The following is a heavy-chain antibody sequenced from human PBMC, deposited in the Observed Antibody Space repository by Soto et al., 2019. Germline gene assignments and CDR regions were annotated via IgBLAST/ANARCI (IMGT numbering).Heavy chain of an antibody. J-gene: IGHJ4*02. Sequence: SVKVSCKASGGTFSSYAISWVRQAPGQGLGWMGGITPIFGTATYPQKFEGRVTIPADEPTSTAYMELSSLRSEDTAVYYCVCRAGGYDYWGQGTLVTVPS. CDR3: VCRAGGYDY. D-gene: IGHD3-10*01. CDR2: ITPIFGTA. V-gene: IGHV1-69*13. CDR1: GGTFSSYA.